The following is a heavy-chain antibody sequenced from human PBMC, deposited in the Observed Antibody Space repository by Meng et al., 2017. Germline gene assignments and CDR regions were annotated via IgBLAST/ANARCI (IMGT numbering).Heavy chain of an antibody. CDR3: TTYFFTQYYFDY. V-gene: IGHV3-21*01. D-gene: IGHD2/OR15-2a*01. J-gene: IGHJ4*02. CDR1: GFTFSSYS. CDR2: ISSSSSYI. Sequence: QVGGCGGGVVKRGGSLRLSCAASGFTFSSYSMNWVRQAPGKGLEWVSSISSSSSYIYYADSVKGRFTISRDNAKNSLYLQMNSLRAEDTAVYYCTTYFFTQYYFDYWGQGTLVTV.